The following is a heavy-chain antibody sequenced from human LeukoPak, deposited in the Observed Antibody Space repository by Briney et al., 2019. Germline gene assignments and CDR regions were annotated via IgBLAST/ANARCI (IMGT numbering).Heavy chain of an antibody. Sequence: ASVKVSCKATGYTFTSYYMHWVRHAPGQGFEWMGLINPSGGSTSYAQKFQGRVTMTRDTSTSTVYMELSSLRSEDTAVYYCARPVASVDQNTNDAFDIRGQGTMVTVSS. CDR3: ARPVASVDQNTNDAFDI. V-gene: IGHV1-46*03. J-gene: IGHJ3*02. CDR2: INPSGGST. D-gene: IGHD2-15*01. CDR1: GYTFTSYY.